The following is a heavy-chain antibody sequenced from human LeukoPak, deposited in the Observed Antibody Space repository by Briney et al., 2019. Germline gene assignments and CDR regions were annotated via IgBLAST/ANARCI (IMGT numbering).Heavy chain of an antibody. CDR2: IYYSGST. Sequence: PSETLSLTCTVSGGSISSSSYYWGWIRQPPGKGLEWIGSIYYSGSTYYNPSLKSRVTISVDTSKNQFSLKLSSVTAADTAVYYCARFGAVAGSNTDYWGQGTLVTVSS. V-gene: IGHV4-39*07. CDR1: GGSISSSSYY. J-gene: IGHJ4*02. CDR3: ARFGAVAGSNTDY. D-gene: IGHD6-19*01.